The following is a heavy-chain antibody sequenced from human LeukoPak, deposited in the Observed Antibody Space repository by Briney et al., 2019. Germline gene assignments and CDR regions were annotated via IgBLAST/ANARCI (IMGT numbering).Heavy chain of an antibody. D-gene: IGHD6-19*01. Sequence: KPSETLSLTCAVSGGSFSGYYWTWIRQPPGKGLEWIGEINHSGSANYNPSLKSRVTISLDTSKNQFSLKLSSVTAADTAVYYCARDAGWSDAFDIWGQGTMVTVSS. CDR3: ARDAGWSDAFDI. CDR2: INHSGSA. V-gene: IGHV4-34*01. J-gene: IGHJ3*02. CDR1: GGSFSGYY.